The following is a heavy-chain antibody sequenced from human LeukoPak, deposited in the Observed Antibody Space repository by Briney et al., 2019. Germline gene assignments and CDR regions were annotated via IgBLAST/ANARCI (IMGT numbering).Heavy chain of an antibody. Sequence: WGSLRLFFATLGFPLSSYYLKLVRQAPGKGPELVSATNCSCGSPFYADPVKGLFTISRDKSKDTLYLQMNRPRAEDKAVYYCSKDKGDYYDFWSGYLPPFDYWGKGTLVTVSS. CDR2: TNCSCGSP. CDR3: SKDKGDYYDFWSGYLPPFDY. CDR1: GFPLSSYY. D-gene: IGHD3-3*01. V-gene: IGHV3-23*01. J-gene: IGHJ4*02.